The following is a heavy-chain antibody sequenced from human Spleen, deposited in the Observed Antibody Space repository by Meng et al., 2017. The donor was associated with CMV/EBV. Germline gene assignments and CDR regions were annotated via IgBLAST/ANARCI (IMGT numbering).Heavy chain of an antibody. CDR1: GLTFSGFW. V-gene: IGHV3-74*01. D-gene: IGHD1/OR15-1a*01. CDR2: VNSDGSSA. CDR3: ARSSPTGTAVDY. Sequence: SCAASGLTFSGFWMHWVRQAPGKGLVWVSRVNSDGSSASYADFVKGRFTISRDNAKNTLYLQMSSLRVEDTAVYYCARSSPTGTAVDYWGQGTLVTVSS. J-gene: IGHJ4*02.